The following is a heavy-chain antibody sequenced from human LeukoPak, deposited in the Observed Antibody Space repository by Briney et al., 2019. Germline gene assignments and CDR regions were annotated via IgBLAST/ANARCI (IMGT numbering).Heavy chain of an antibody. Sequence: SETLSLTCAVYGGSFSGYYWSWIRQPPGKGLEWIGEISHSGSTNYNPSLKSRVTISVDTSKNQFSLKLSSVTAADTAVYYCARKAIFGVVVGPRFDPWGQGTLVTVSS. J-gene: IGHJ5*02. CDR1: GGSFSGYY. D-gene: IGHD3-3*01. V-gene: IGHV4-34*01. CDR3: ARKAIFGVVVGPRFDP. CDR2: ISHSGST.